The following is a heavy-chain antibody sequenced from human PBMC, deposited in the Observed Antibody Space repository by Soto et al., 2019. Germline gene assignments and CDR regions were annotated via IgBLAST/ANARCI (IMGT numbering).Heavy chain of an antibody. CDR2: ISAHNGNT. D-gene: IGHD3-22*01. J-gene: IGHJ4*02. Sequence: GASVKVSCKASGYTFTSYGITWVRRAPGQGLEWMGWISAHNGNTNYAQKFQDRVTLTTDTSTSTAYMELRSLRSDDTAMYYCARDRAHSNGYYGFYFDYWGQGSLVTSPQ. CDR1: GYTFTSYG. CDR3: ARDRAHSNGYYGFYFDY. V-gene: IGHV1-18*01.